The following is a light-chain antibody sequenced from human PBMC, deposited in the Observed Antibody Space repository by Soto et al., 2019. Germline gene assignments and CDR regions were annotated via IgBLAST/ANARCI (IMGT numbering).Light chain of an antibody. CDR1: SIDVGGYNY. V-gene: IGLV2-14*01. CDR3: SSYTSSSTLV. CDR2: EVS. Sequence: VLTQPASVSGSPGQSITISCTGTSIDVGGYNYVSWYQQHPGKAPKLMIYEVSNRPSGVSNRFSGSKSGNTASLTISGLQAEDEADYYCSSYTSSSTLVXGTGTKVTVL. J-gene: IGLJ1*01.